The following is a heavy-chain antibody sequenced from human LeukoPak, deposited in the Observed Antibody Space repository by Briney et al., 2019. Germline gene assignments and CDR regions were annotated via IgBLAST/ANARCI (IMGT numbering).Heavy chain of an antibody. D-gene: IGHD3-10*01. CDR3: AKLGDYYGSGTYSRFDS. V-gene: IGHV3-30*18. J-gene: IGHJ4*02. Sequence: GGSLRLSCAASGFTFSSFGMHWVRQAPGKGLEWVAVISYDGSSKYYADSVKGRFTISRDNSKNTLYLQMSSLRAEDTALYYCAKLGDYYGSGTYSRFDSWGQGALVTVSS. CDR2: ISYDGSSK. CDR1: GFTFSSFG.